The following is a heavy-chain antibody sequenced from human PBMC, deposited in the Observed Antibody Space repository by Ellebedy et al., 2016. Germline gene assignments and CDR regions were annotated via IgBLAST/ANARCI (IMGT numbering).Heavy chain of an antibody. D-gene: IGHD3-10*01. Sequence: GSLRLSCTVSGGSVSSGSYYWSWVQQPPGKGLEWIGYIYYTGSTNYNPSFKSRVTISLDTSRNQFSLKLTSVTAADTAVYYCARGVYGSGNTFDYWGQGTLVTVSS. CDR3: ARGVYGSGNTFDY. V-gene: IGHV4-61*01. J-gene: IGHJ4*02. CDR2: IYYTGST. CDR1: GGSVSSGSYY.